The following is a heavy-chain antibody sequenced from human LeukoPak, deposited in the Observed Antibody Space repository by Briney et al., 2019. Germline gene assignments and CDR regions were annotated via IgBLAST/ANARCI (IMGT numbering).Heavy chain of an antibody. D-gene: IGHD2-2*01. Sequence: GGSLRLSCAASGFSFSDYSMNWVRQGPGKGLEWVSSISSTISYKYYADSMKGRFTISRDNAKNPLYLQMNSLRAEDTAVYYCARETNQLQIDYWGQGTLVTVSS. CDR1: GFSFSDYS. V-gene: IGHV3-21*01. J-gene: IGHJ4*02. CDR2: ISSTISYK. CDR3: ARETNQLQIDY.